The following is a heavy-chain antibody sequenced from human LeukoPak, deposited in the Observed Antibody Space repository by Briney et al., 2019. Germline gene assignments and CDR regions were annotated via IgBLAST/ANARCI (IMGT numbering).Heavy chain of an antibody. Sequence: SETLSLTCAVYCGSFSGYYWSWIRQPPAKGLEWIGEINHSGSTNYNPSLKSRVTISVDTSKNQFSLKLSSVTAADTAVYYCARAWSCSGGSCYGALGYWGQGTLVTVSS. V-gene: IGHV4-34*01. CDR3: ARAWSCSGGSCYGALGY. D-gene: IGHD2-15*01. J-gene: IGHJ4*02. CDR1: CGSFSGYY. CDR2: INHSGST.